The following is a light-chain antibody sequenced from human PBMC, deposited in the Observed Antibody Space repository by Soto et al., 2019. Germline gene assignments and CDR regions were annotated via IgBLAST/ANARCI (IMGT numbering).Light chain of an antibody. CDR1: QSVSSSY. CDR2: GAS. Sequence: EIVLTQSPGTLSLSPGERATLSCRASQSVSSSYLAWYQQKPGQAPRLLIYGASSRATGIPDWFSGGGSGTDVTLTISILEAEDFVVYYCQQYGSSPTFGQGTKLEIK. J-gene: IGKJ2*01. CDR3: QQYGSSPT. V-gene: IGKV3-20*01.